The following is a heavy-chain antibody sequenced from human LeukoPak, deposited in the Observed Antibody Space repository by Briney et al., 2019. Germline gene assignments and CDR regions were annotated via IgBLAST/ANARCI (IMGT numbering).Heavy chain of an antibody. CDR3: ARVLGYCSGGSCYPGQDY. CDR1: GFTFSSYE. V-gene: IGHV3-48*03. CDR2: ISSSGSTI. Sequence: GGSLRLSCAAYGFTFSSYEMNWVRQAPGKGLEWVSYISSSGSTIYYADSVKGRFTISRDNAKNSLYLQMNSLRAEDTAVYYCARVLGYCSGGSCYPGQDYWGQGTLVTVSS. D-gene: IGHD2-15*01. J-gene: IGHJ4*02.